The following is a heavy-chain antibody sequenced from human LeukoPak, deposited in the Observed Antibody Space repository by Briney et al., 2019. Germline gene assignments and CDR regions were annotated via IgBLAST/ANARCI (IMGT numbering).Heavy chain of an antibody. V-gene: IGHV3-33*01. J-gene: IGHJ4*02. CDR2: IWYDGSNK. Sequence: PGRSLRLSCAASGFTFSSYGMHWVRQAPGKGLEWVAVIWYDGSNKYYADSVKGRFTISRDNSKNTLYLQMNSLRAEDTAVYYCASEGAWELSRGGYWGQGTLVTVSS. CDR3: ASEGAWELSRGGY. CDR1: GFTFSSYG. D-gene: IGHD1-26*01.